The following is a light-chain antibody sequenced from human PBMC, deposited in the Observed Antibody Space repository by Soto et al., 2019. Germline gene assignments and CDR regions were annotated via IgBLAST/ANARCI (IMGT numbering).Light chain of an antibody. J-gene: IGKJ4*01. Sequence: EIVLTQSPATLSLSPGERATLSCRASQSVSSYLAWYQQKPGQAPRLLIYDASNRATGIPARFSGSGSGTVFTLTISSLEPEAVAVYYCQQRSNWPRLTFGGGTKVDIK. V-gene: IGKV3-11*01. CDR2: DAS. CDR3: QQRSNWPRLT. CDR1: QSVSSY.